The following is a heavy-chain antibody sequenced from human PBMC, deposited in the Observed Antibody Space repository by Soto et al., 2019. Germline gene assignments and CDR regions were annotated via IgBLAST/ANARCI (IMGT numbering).Heavy chain of an antibody. V-gene: IGHV1-46*01. D-gene: IGHD1-1*01. J-gene: IGHJ4*02. Sequence: GASVKVSCKASGYTLTRYSMHWGRQAPGQGLQWMGVITPIRGTTNYAPRFQGRVTVSWDTSTTTVYMELSSLRSEDTAIYYCAREARESTTEGLFAFWGQGTPVTVSS. CDR1: GYTLTRYS. CDR2: ITPIRGTT. CDR3: AREARESTTEGLFAF.